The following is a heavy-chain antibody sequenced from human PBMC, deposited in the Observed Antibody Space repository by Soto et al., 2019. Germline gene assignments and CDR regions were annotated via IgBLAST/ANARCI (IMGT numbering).Heavy chain of an antibody. D-gene: IGHD4-17*01. CDR2: ISGSGGST. J-gene: IGHJ4*02. CDR1: GFTFSSYA. Sequence: LRLSCAASGFTFSSYAMSCVRQAPGKGLEWVSAISGSGGSTYYADSVKGRFTISRDNSKNTLYLQVNSLRAEDTAVYYCAGAFTYGDYAVDYWGQGTLVTVSS. CDR3: AGAFTYGDYAVDY. V-gene: IGHV3-23*01.